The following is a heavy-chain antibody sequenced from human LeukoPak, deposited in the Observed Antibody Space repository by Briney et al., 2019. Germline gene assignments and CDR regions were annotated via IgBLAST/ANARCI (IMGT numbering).Heavy chain of an antibody. D-gene: IGHD5-18*01. V-gene: IGHV3-30*04. J-gene: IGHJ4*02. CDR1: GFTFSSYA. CDR2: ISYDETNK. Sequence: GKSLRLSCAASGFTFSSYAMHWVRQAPGKGLEWVAVISYDETNKYYADSVKGRFTISRDNAKNSLYLQMNSLRAEDTAVYYCARDRNSYGVDYWGQGTLVTVSS. CDR3: ARDRNSYGVDY.